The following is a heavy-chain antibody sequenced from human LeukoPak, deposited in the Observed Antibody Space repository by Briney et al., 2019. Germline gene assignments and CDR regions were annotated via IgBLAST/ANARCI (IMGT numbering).Heavy chain of an antibody. CDR3: ARLPWYNWFDP. CDR1: GVSISSYY. CDR2: IYYCGST. V-gene: IGHV4-59*01. J-gene: IGHJ5*02. D-gene: IGHD2-8*02. Sequence: PSETLSLTCTVSGVSISSYYWSWIRQPPGKGLEWIGYIYYCGSTNYNPSLKSRVTISVDTSKNQFSLKLSSVTAADTAVYYCARLPWYNWFDPWGQGTLVTVSS.